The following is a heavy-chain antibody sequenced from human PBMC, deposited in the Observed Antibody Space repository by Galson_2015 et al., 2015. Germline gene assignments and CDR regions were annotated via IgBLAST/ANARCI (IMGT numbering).Heavy chain of an antibody. Sequence: SLRLSCAASGFTFSSYSMNWVRQAPGKGLEWVSSISSSSSYIYYADSVKGRFTISRDNAKNSLYLQMNSLRAEDTAVYYCARDGVWIAAAGIKLVYWGQGTLVTVSS. J-gene: IGHJ4*02. CDR3: ARDGVWIAAAGIKLVY. V-gene: IGHV3-21*01. D-gene: IGHD6-13*01. CDR1: GFTFSSYS. CDR2: ISSSSSYI.